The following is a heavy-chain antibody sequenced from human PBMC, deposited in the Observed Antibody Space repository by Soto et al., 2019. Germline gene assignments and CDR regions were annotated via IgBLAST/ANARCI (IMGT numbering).Heavy chain of an antibody. Sequence: GRSLRLSCAASGFTFSSYGMHWVRQAPGKGLEWVAVIWYDGSNKYYADSVKGRFTISRDNSKNTLYLQMNSLRAEDTAVYYCARAPRYDSSGYNRYWGQGTLVTVSS. CDR3: ARAPRYDSSGYNRY. V-gene: IGHV3-33*01. CDR2: IWYDGSNK. CDR1: GFTFSSYG. D-gene: IGHD3-22*01. J-gene: IGHJ4*02.